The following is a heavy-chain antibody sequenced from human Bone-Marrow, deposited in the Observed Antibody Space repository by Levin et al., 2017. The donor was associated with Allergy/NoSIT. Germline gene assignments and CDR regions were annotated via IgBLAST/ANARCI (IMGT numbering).Heavy chain of an antibody. J-gene: IGHJ4*02. CDR3: ARDRVGYYDSSGYSDY. D-gene: IGHD3-22*01. CDR1: GFTFSDYY. Sequence: GESLKISCAASGFTFSDYYMSWIRQAPGKGLEWVSYISSSGSTIYYADSVKGRFTISRDNAKNSLYLQMNSLRAEDTAVYYCARDRVGYYDSSGYSDYWGQGTLVTVSS. V-gene: IGHV3-11*01. CDR2: ISSSGSTI.